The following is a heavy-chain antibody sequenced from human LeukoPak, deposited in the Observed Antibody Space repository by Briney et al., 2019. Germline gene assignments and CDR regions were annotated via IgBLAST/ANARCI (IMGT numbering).Heavy chain of an antibody. J-gene: IGHJ6*03. CDR3: ARDNPIRRFVGYMDV. D-gene: IGHD3-16*01. Sequence: PGGSLRLSCAASGFTFSSYEMNWVRQAPGKGLEWVSYISSSGSTIYYADSVKGRFTISRDNAKNSLYLQMNSLRAEDTAVYYCARDNPIRRFVGYMDVWGKGTTVTVSS. V-gene: IGHV3-48*03. CDR1: GFTFSSYE. CDR2: ISSSGSTI.